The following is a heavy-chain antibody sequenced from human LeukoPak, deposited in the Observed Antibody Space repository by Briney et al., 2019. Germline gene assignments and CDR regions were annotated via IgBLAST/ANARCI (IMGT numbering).Heavy chain of an antibody. Sequence: SETLSLTCAVYGGSFSGYYWSWIRQPPGKGLEWIGEINHGGGTNYNPSLKSRVTISVDTSKNQFSLKLSSVTAADTAVYYCARDRLLWFGESYFYYYGMDVWGQGTTVTVSS. J-gene: IGHJ6*02. V-gene: IGHV4-34*01. D-gene: IGHD3-10*01. CDR3: ARDRLLWFGESYFYYYGMDV. CDR1: GGSFSGYY. CDR2: INHGGGT.